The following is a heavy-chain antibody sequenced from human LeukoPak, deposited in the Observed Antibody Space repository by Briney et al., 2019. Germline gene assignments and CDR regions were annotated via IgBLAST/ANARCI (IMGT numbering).Heavy chain of an antibody. Sequence: ASVKVSCKASGGTFSSYAISWVRQAPGQGLEWMGRIIPIPGIANYAQKFQGRVTITADKSTSTAYMELSSLRSEDTAVYYCARGRGGGNSVEFDYWGQGTLVTVSS. CDR3: ARGRGGGNSVEFDY. D-gene: IGHD4-23*01. CDR2: IIPIPGIA. CDR1: GGTFSSYA. J-gene: IGHJ4*02. V-gene: IGHV1-69*04.